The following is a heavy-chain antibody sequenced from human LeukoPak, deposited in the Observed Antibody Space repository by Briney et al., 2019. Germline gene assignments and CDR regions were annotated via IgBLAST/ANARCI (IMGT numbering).Heavy chain of an antibody. CDR2: ISTDGSYK. J-gene: IGHJ2*01. D-gene: IGHD3-16*01. CDR1: GFTFSSFP. Sequence: GKSLRLSCAVSGFTFSSFPFLWVRQAPGKGLEWVAAISTDGSYKYHGDSVKGRFTISRDNPMNTLYLQMNGLRPDDTAVYYCARSLIPGRWYFDLWGRGTLVTVSS. CDR3: ARSLIPGRWYFDL. V-gene: IGHV3-30*04.